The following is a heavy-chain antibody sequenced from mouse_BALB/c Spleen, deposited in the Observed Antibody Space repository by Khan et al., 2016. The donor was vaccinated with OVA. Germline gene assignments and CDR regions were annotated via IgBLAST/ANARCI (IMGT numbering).Heavy chain of an antibody. D-gene: IGHD2-1*01. CDR1: GYTFTNYW. V-gene: IGHV1-5*01. Sequence: VQLQQSGTVLARPGASVKMSCKASGYTFTNYWMHWVKQRPGQGLEWIGTIYPGNSDTNYNQKFTGRAKLTAVTSNSTAYMELSSLTNEDSSVYLCARNGFGNYEIWDYWGQGTTLTVSS. CDR3: ARNGFGNYEIWDY. CDR2: IYPGNSDT. J-gene: IGHJ2*01.